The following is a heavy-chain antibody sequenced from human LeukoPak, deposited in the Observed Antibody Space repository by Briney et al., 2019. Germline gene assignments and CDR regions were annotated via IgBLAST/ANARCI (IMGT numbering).Heavy chain of an antibody. Sequence: SETLSLTCTVSGYSISSGYYWGWIRQPPGKGLEWIGSIYYSGSTYYNPSLKSRVTISVDTSKNQFSLKLSSVTAADTAVYYCARDEGSGSYFAVWTPTFDYWGQGTLVTVSS. D-gene: IGHD1-26*01. CDR2: IYYSGST. V-gene: IGHV4-38-2*02. CDR1: GYSISSGYY. CDR3: ARDEGSGSYFAVWTPTFDY. J-gene: IGHJ4*02.